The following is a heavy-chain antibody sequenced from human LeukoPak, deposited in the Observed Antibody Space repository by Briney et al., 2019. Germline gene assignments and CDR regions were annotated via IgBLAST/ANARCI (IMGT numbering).Heavy chain of an antibody. CDR3: AARSGTGRNFYGMDV. Sequence: SGTLSLTCDVQNGSFSEYYWNLIRQSPGKGLEWIGEMNYRGGTNYNPSLKSRITISIDMSKNYFSLELQSVTAADTAVYFCAARSGTGRNFYGMDVWAQGTTVIVSS. CDR1: NGSFSEYY. J-gene: IGHJ6*02. CDR2: MNYRGGT. D-gene: IGHD1-14*01. V-gene: IGHV4-34*01.